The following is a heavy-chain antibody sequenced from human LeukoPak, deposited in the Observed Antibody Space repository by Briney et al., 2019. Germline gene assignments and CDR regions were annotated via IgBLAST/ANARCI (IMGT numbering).Heavy chain of an antibody. CDR1: GFTFNSYS. V-gene: IGHV3-48*02. CDR3: ARDRGYAFDI. D-gene: IGHD3-10*01. Sequence: GGSLRLSCAASGFTFNSYSMSWVRQAPGKGLKWVSYISTSSSTIYYADSVKGRFTISRDDAENSLYLQMNSLRDEDTAVYYCARDRGYAFDIWGQGTMVTVSS. J-gene: IGHJ3*02. CDR2: ISTSSSTI.